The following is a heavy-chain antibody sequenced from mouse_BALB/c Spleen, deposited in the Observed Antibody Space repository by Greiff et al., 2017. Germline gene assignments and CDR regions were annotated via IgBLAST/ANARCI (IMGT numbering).Heavy chain of an antibody. CDR3: ARDPPITPYAMDY. Sequence: VQLQQSGPGLVAPSQSLSITCTVSGFSLTGYGVNWVRQPPGKGLEWLGMIWGDGSTDYNSALKSRLSISKDNSKSQVFLKMNSLQTDDTARYYCARDPPITPYAMDYWGQGTSVTVSS. J-gene: IGHJ4*01. V-gene: IGHV2-6-7*01. CDR2: IWGDGST. D-gene: IGHD1-1*01. CDR1: GFSLTGYG.